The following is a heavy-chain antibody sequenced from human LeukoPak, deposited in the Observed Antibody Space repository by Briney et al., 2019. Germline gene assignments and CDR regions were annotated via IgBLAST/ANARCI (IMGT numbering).Heavy chain of an antibody. V-gene: IGHV3-48*03. CDR1: GFTFSSYE. CDR2: ISSSGSTI. Sequence: GGSLRLSCAASGFTFSSYEMNWVRQAPGKGLEWVSYISSSGSTIYYADSVKGRFTISRDNAKNSLYLQMNSLRAEDTAVYYCARDLGLRSFDYWGQGTLVTVSS. J-gene: IGHJ4*02. D-gene: IGHD5-12*01. CDR3: ARDLGLRSFDY.